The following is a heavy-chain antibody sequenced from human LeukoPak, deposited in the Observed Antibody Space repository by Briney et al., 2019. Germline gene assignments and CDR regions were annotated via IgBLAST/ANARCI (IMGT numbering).Heavy chain of an antibody. CDR2: IDEDGDVK. CDR3: ARHVPRGRSDFDC. Sequence: PGGSLRLSCAASGFTFSNHWMAWVRQTPGRGPEWVANIDEDGDVKSYAESVKGRFSVSRDNGRTSLYLQMNSLGAEDTAIYYCARHVPRGRSDFDCWGQGVLVTVS. D-gene: IGHD5-12*01. CDR1: GFTFSNHW. V-gene: IGHV3-7*01. J-gene: IGHJ4*02.